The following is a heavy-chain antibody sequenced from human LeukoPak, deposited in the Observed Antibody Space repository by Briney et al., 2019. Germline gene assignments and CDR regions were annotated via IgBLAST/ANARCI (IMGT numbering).Heavy chain of an antibody. J-gene: IGHJ4*02. CDR1: GGSISSSSYY. V-gene: IGHV4-39*01. CDR3: ARTQYCTNGVCRYYYDSSGSYFDY. CDR2: IYYSGST. Sequence: PSETLSLTCTVSGGSISSSSYYWGWIRQPPGKGLEWIGSIYYSGSTYYNPSLKSRVTISVDTSETQFSLKLSSVTAADTAVYYCARTQYCTNGVCRYYYDSSGSYFDYWGQGTLVTVSS. D-gene: IGHD2-8*01.